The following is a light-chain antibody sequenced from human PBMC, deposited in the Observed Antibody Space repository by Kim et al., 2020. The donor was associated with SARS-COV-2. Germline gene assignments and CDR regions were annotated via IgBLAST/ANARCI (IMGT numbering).Light chain of an antibody. J-gene: IGKJ1*01. CDR1: QTISSR. CDR3: QQYHDDRT. CDR2: DAS. V-gene: IGKV1-5*01. Sequence: GDSVTITCRASQTISSRLAWYQQKPGMAPKLLVYDASSLETGVPSRFSGSGSGTEFTLTISSLQPDDLATYYCQQYHDDRTFGPGTKVDIK.